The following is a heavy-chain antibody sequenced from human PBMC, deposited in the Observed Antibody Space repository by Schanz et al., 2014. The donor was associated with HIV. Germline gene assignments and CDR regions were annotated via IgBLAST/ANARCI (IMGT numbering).Heavy chain of an antibody. D-gene: IGHD3-3*01. CDR1: GFTFDDYS. CDR3: ARDLYDFWSGTQYYLEY. Sequence: VQLVESGGGVVQPGRSLRLSCAASGFTFDDYSMHWVRQAPGKGLEWVSGISWDSSNTGFADSVKGRFTISRDNAKNSLYLQMSSLRDEDTAVYYCARDLYDFWSGTQYYLEYWGQGTLVTVSS. J-gene: IGHJ4*02. CDR2: ISWDSSNT. V-gene: IGHV3-9*01.